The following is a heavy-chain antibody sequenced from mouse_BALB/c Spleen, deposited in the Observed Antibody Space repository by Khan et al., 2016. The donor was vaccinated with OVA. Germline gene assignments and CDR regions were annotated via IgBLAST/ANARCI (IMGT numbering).Heavy chain of an antibody. V-gene: IGHV5-6*01. CDR3: ARLAYYYDREGFAY. Sequence: EVQLQESGGDVVKPGGSLKLSCAASGFTFSTYGMSWVRQTPDKRLEWVATVSTGGHYTYYPDTVKGRFTISRDNAKNTLYLQMSSLKSEDTAIFYCARLAYYYDREGFAYWGQGNLVTVSA. CDR1: GFTFSTYG. D-gene: IGHD1-1*01. CDR2: VSTGGHYT. J-gene: IGHJ3*01.